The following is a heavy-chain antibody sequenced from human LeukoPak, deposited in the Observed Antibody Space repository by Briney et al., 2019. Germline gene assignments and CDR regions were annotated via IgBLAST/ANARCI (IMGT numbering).Heavy chain of an antibody. CDR1: GFTFSNYG. Sequence: GGSLRLSCAASGFTFSNYGMSWVRQAPGKGLEWVSAISGSGGSSTYYADSVKGRFTISRDNSKNTLYLQMNSLRAEDTAIYYCANSAAVGTFYWGQGTLVTVSS. V-gene: IGHV3-23*01. CDR3: ANSAAVGTFY. J-gene: IGHJ4*02. CDR2: ISGSGGSST. D-gene: IGHD6-13*01.